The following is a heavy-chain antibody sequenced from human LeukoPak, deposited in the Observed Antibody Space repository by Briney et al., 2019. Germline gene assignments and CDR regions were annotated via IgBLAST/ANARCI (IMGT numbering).Heavy chain of an antibody. J-gene: IGHJ4*02. V-gene: IGHV4-59*01. Sequence: SETLSLTCTVSGGSISRYYWSWVRQPPGKGLEWIGYVSYSGSTDYNPSLKSRVIISIDTSKTQFSLRLSSVTAADTAVYYCARDNDRYGRIDYWGQGTQVTVSS. CDR2: VSYSGST. D-gene: IGHD5-18*01. CDR1: GGSISRYY. CDR3: ARDNDRYGRIDY.